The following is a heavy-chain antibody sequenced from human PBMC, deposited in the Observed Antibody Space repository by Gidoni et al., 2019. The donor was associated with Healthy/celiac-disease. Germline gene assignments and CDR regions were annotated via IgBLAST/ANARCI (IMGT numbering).Heavy chain of an antibody. CDR2: ISGSGGST. Sequence: EVQLLESGGGLVQPGGALRLSCAASGFTFGSYAMSWVRQAPGKGLEWVSAISGSGGSTYYADSVKGRFTISRDNSKNTLYLQMNSLRAEDTAVYYCAKPRGVVVAADAFDIWGQGTMVTVSS. V-gene: IGHV3-23*01. D-gene: IGHD2-15*01. CDR1: GFTFGSYA. J-gene: IGHJ3*02. CDR3: AKPRGVVVAADAFDI.